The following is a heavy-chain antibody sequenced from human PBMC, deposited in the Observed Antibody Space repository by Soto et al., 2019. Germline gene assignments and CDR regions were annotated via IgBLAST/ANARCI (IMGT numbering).Heavy chain of an antibody. V-gene: IGHV1-69*13. CDR3: ARDREYSYGLDAFDI. CDR1: GGTFSSYA. J-gene: IGHJ3*02. D-gene: IGHD5-18*01. Sequence: SVKVSCKASGGTFSSYAISWVRQAPGQGLEWMGGIIPIFGTANYAQKFQGRVTITADESTSTAYMELSSLRSEDTAVYYCARDREYSYGLDAFDIWGQGTMVTVAS. CDR2: IIPIFGTA.